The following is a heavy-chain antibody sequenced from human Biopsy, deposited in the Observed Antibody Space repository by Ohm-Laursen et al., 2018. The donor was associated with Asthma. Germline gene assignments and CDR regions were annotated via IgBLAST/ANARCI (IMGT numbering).Heavy chain of an antibody. J-gene: IGHJ6*02. CDR1: GFTFSDYD. D-gene: IGHD1-20*01. Sequence: SLRLSCAASGFTFSDYDMHWVRQAPGKGLEWVAVVSYDGTNKDYADSVKGRFTFSRDNSQNTLSLEMNSLRVEDTAVYYCARDLRSDNWNPWGMDVWGLGTTVTVAS. CDR2: VSYDGTNK. V-gene: IGHV3-30-3*01. CDR3: ARDLRSDNWNPWGMDV.